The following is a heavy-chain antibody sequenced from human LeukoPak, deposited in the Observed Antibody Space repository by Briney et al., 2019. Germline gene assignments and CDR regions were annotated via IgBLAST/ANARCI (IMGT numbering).Heavy chain of an antibody. J-gene: IGHJ6*02. Sequence: PGGSLRLSCAASGFTFSSYGMHWVRQAPGKGLGWVAVIWYDGSNKYYADSVKGRFTISRDNSKNTLYLQMNSLRAEDTAVYYCARVGYYYDSSGYRPYGMDVWGQGTTVTVSS. D-gene: IGHD3-22*01. V-gene: IGHV3-33*01. CDR1: GFTFSSYG. CDR3: ARVGYYYDSSGYRPYGMDV. CDR2: IWYDGSNK.